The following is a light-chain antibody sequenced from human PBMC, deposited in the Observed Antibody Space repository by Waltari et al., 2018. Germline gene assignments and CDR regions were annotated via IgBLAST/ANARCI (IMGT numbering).Light chain of an antibody. CDR2: WAS. J-gene: IGKJ2*01. CDR3: QQSYSIPYT. Sequence: DIAMTQSPDSLAVSLGERATINCKSSQSVLHIPNNKNYLTWYQQKPGQPPKLLISWASTRESGVPDRFSGSGSGTDFTLTISSLQAEDVAVYYCQQSYSIPYTFGQGTKLEIK. V-gene: IGKV4-1*01. CDR1: QSVLHIPNNKNY.